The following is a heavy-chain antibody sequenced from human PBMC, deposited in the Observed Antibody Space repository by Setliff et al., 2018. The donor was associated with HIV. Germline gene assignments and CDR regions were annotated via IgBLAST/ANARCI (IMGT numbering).Heavy chain of an antibody. J-gene: IGHJ6*02. CDR3: ARDVRDGFEEWFSTLDDGMDV. CDR2: IYFTGSC. CDR1: GGSISTYY. D-gene: IGHD3-3*01. Sequence: SETLSLTCTVSGGSISTYYWSWIRQPPGKGLEWIGSIYFTGSCDNNPSLKSRVTLSVDTSKHQFSLKLSSVTAADTAVYYCARDVRDGFEEWFSTLDDGMDVWGQGTTVTVSS. V-gene: IGHV4-59*01.